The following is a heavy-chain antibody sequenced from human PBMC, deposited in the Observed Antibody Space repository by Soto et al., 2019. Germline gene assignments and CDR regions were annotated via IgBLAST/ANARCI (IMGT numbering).Heavy chain of an antibody. CDR3: ARGGRLGYSSVLSTKGFQH. CDR1: GGSFSGYY. D-gene: IGHD5-18*01. J-gene: IGHJ1*01. Sequence: QVQLQQWGAGLLKPSETLSLTCAVYGGSFSGYYWSWIRQPPGKGLEWIGEINHSGSTNYNPSLKSRVTISVDTSKNQFSLKLSSVTAADTAVYYCARGGRLGYSSVLSTKGFQHWGQGTLVTVSS. CDR2: INHSGST. V-gene: IGHV4-34*01.